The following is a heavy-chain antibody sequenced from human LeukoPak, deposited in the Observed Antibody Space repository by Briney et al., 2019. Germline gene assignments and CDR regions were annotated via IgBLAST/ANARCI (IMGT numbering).Heavy chain of an antibody. CDR1: GFTFSGSA. J-gene: IGHJ4*02. D-gene: IGHD6-13*01. V-gene: IGHV3-73*01. Sequence: GGSLRLSCAASGFTFSGSAMHWVRQASGKGLEWVGRIRSKANSYATAYAASVKGRFTISRDDSKNTAYLQMNSLKTEDTAVYYCTRHRDSSSWSNFDYWGQGTLVTVSS. CDR3: TRHRDSSSWSNFDY. CDR2: IRSKANSYAT.